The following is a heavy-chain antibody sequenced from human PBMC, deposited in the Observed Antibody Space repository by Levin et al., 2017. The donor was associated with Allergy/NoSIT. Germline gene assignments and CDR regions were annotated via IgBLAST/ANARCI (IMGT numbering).Heavy chain of an antibody. V-gene: IGHV3-30*04. D-gene: IGHD2-15*01. CDR3: AKDLSYCSGGRCYHYTVMYV. J-gene: IGHJ6*02. CDR2: ISYDGEIK. Sequence: GGSLRLSCAASGFTFSHYAMHWVRQAPGKGLEWVAVISYDGEIKYHADAVKGRFTISRDNSKNTLFLQMDGLTPDDEAVYTCAKDLSYCSGGRCYHYTVMYVWGQGTTVTVSS. CDR1: GFTFSHYA.